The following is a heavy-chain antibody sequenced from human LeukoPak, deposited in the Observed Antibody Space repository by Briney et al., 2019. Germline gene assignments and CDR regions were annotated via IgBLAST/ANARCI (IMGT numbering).Heavy chain of an antibody. D-gene: IGHD6-19*01. CDR2: IYHSGSP. J-gene: IGHJ5*02. V-gene: IGHV4-61*01. Sequence: PSETLPLTCKVSGDSVSSGSYYWSWIRQPPGKGLEWIGYIYHSGSPNYNPSLKSRITISVDTSKNQFSLKLSSVTAADTAVYYCARYEPYSSGWYMSWFDPWGQGTLVIVSS. CDR1: GDSVSSGSYY. CDR3: ARYEPYSSGWYMSWFDP.